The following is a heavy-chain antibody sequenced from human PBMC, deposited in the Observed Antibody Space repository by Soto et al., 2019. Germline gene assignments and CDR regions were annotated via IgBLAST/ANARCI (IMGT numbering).Heavy chain of an antibody. Sequence: PGGSLRLSCAASVFTFSSYWMHWVRQAPGKGLVWVSRINSDGSSTSYADSVKGRFTISRDNAKNTLYLQMNSLRAEDTAVYYCAREAPVQYGRYYYGMDVWGQGTTVTVSS. CDR1: VFTFSSYW. CDR3: AREAPVQYGRYYYGMDV. CDR2: INSDGSST. D-gene: IGHD2-2*01. V-gene: IGHV3-74*01. J-gene: IGHJ6*02.